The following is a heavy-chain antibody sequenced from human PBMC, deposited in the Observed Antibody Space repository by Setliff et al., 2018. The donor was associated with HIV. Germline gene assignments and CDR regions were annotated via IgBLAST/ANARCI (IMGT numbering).Heavy chain of an antibody. V-gene: IGHV2-70*11. CDR1: GFSLSPRGMS. D-gene: IGHD3-10*01. Sequence: SGPTLVNPTQPLTLTCTFSGFSLSPRGMSVNWIRQPPGKALEWLARIDWDDAKYYSTSLKTRLTISKDTSKNQVVLTMTNMDPVDTATYYCARGSESLTYFDNLGPGTLVTVSS. J-gene: IGHJ4*02. CDR2: IDWDDAK. CDR3: ARGSESLTYFDN.